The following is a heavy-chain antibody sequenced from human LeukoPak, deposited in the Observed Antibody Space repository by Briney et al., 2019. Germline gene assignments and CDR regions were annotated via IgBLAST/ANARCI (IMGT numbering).Heavy chain of an antibody. CDR2: ISGSGDKT. D-gene: IGHD5-24*01. CDR3: ARRGGADGWGAFDI. CDR1: GFTFSGYW. Sequence: GGSLRLSCVASGFTFSGYWMHWVRQVPGKGLEWVSTISGSGDKTFFADSVKGRFTISRDNSKNTLDLQMSSLRVEDTAVYYCARRGGADGWGAFDIWGQGTVVTVSS. V-gene: IGHV3-23*01. J-gene: IGHJ3*02.